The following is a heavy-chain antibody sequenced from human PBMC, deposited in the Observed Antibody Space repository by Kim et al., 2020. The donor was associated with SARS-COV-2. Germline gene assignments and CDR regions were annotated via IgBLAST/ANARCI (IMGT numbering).Heavy chain of an antibody. J-gene: IGHJ4*02. CDR1: GFTFSLYF. D-gene: IGHD5-12*01. CDR3: AIWGYRNTGYDF. Sequence: ASVKVSCKASGFTFSLYFMHWVRQAPGQRLEWLGWISGGNDDTRYSEKLQGRVSISRDTSATTAYMELSSLTSEDTAIYYCAIWGYRNTGYDFWGQGTLV. V-gene: IGHV1-3*01. CDR2: ISGGNDDT.